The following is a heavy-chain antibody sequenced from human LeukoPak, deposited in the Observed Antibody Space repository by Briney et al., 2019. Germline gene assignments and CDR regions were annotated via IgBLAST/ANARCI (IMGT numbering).Heavy chain of an antibody. Sequence: GASVNVSFNASGYTFTTYGISWVGQAPGQGREWMGWISAYNGNTNYAQKLQGRVTMTTDTSTSTDYMELRSLRSDDPAVYYCARVGLRFLEYWFDPWGQGTLVTVSS. D-gene: IGHD3-3*01. CDR2: ISAYNGNT. J-gene: IGHJ5*02. V-gene: IGHV1-18*01. CDR1: GYTFTTYG. CDR3: ARVGLRFLEYWFDP.